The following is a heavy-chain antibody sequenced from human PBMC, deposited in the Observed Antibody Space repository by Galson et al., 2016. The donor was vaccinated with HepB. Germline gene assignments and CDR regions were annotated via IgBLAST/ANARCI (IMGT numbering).Heavy chain of an antibody. CDR2: INSDGSST. Sequence: SLRLSCAASGFTFKSYAMNWVRQAPGKGLVWVSRINSDGSSTSYADSVKGRFTISRDNSKNTLYLQMSSLTAEDTAVYYCAKWSDAAATYWGQGALVTVSS. D-gene: IGHD6-13*01. J-gene: IGHJ4*02. CDR1: GFTFKSYA. CDR3: AKWSDAAATY. V-gene: IGHV3-23*01.